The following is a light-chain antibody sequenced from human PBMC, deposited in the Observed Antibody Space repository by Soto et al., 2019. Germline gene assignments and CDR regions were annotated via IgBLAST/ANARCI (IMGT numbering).Light chain of an antibody. V-gene: IGLV2-11*01. Sequence: QSALTQPRSVSGSPGQSVTISCSGSSSDVGGYNFVSWYQQHPNKAPKLMIYDVSKRPSGVPDRFSGSKSGNTASLTISGLQAEDEADYYCCSNAGSFTGVFGGGTKVTVL. CDR2: DVS. CDR1: SSDVGGYNF. CDR3: CSNAGSFTGV. J-gene: IGLJ3*02.